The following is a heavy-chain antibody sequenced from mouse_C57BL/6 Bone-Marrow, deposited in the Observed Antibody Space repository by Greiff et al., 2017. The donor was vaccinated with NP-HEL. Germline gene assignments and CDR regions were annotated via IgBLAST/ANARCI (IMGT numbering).Heavy chain of an antibody. V-gene: IGHV1-54*01. CDR2: ITPGSGGT. CDR3: ARSGSKDYAMDY. Sequence: VQLQQSGAELVRPGTSVKVSCKASGYAFTNYLIEWVKQRPGQGLAWIGVITPGSGGTNYNEKFKGTATLTADTSSSTAYMQLSSLTSEDSAVYFCARSGSKDYAMDYWGQGTSVTVSS. J-gene: IGHJ4*01. D-gene: IGHD2-5*01. CDR1: GYAFTNYL.